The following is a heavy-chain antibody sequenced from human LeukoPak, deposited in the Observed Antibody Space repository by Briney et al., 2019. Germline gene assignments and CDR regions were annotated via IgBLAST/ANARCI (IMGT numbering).Heavy chain of an antibody. CDR3: ARARSNYIIFDY. J-gene: IGHJ4*02. CDR2: IKQDGSEE. D-gene: IGHD4-11*01. V-gene: IGHV3-7*05. CDR1: GFTFSTYW. Sequence: GGSLRLSCAASGFTFSTYWMGWVRQAPGKGLEWVANIKQDGSEEYYVDSVEGRFSISRDNAKNSLYLQMNSVGAEDTAVYYCARARSNYIIFDYWGQGTLVTVSS.